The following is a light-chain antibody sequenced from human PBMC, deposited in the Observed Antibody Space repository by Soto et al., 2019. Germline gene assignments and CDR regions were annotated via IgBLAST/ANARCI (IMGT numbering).Light chain of an antibody. CDR2: AAS. V-gene: IGKV1-39*01. Sequence: IQRALPKSALSGSLGDIFTIAWPESQSISTYLNWYQQKPGKAPKVLIYAASSLQSGVPSRFSGSGSETDFTLTISRLQPEDSATYYCQQSDSTPTWPFGQVTMVDIK. CDR1: QSISTY. J-gene: IGKJ1*01. CDR3: QQSDSTPTWP.